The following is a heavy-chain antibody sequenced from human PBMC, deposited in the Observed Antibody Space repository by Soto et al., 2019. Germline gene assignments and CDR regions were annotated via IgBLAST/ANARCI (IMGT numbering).Heavy chain of an antibody. D-gene: IGHD3-22*01. J-gene: IGHJ4*02. CDR1: GGSVSSGSYY. Sequence: SETLSLTCTVSGGSVSSGSYYWSWIRQPPGKGLEWIGYIYYSGSTNYNPSLKSRVTISVDTSKNQFSLKLSSVTAADTAVYYCARARDNYYDSSGYDYWGQGTLVTVSS. CDR2: IYYSGST. V-gene: IGHV4-61*01. CDR3: ARARDNYYDSSGYDY.